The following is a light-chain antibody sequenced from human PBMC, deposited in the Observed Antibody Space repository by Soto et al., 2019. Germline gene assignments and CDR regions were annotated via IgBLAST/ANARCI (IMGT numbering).Light chain of an antibody. J-gene: IGKJ1*01. CDR3: QQRTNKFWT. Sequence: EIVLTQSPATLSLSPGERATLSCRASQSVSSYLAWYQQKPGQAPRLLIYDASTRATGIPARFSGSGSGTDFTLTIRSLEPEDFAVYYCQQRTNKFWTFGQGTTVEIK. CDR1: QSVSSY. V-gene: IGKV3-11*01. CDR2: DAS.